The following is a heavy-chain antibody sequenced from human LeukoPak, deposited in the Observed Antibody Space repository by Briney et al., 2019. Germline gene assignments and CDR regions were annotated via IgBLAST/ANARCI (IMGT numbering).Heavy chain of an antibody. D-gene: IGHD3-22*01. CDR1: GSTFSSYA. CDR2: ISGSGGST. V-gene: IGHV3-23*01. J-gene: IGHJ4*02. Sequence: GGSLRLSCAASGSTFSSYAMSWVRQAPGKGLEWVSAISGSGGSTYYADSVKGRFTISRDNSKNTLYLQMNSLRAEDTAVYYCAKWGVYYYDSSGYQIWGQGTLVTVSS. CDR3: AKWGVYYYDSSGYQI.